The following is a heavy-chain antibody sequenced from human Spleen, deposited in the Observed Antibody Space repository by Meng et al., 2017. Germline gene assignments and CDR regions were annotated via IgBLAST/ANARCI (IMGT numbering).Heavy chain of an antibody. CDR1: GGSFSSRDW. CDR3: VRNEGYSFGA. V-gene: IGHV4-4*02. CDR2: ISQGSGRT. D-gene: IGHD2-21*01. Sequence: VQLQQWGSGLLKPSETLSLTCAVYGGSFSSRDWWSWVRQPPGKGLEWIGEISQGSGRTNYNPSLKSRVTISLDKSKNQFSLNVNSVTAADTAVYYCVRNEGYSFGAWGQGTLVTVSS. J-gene: IGHJ5*02.